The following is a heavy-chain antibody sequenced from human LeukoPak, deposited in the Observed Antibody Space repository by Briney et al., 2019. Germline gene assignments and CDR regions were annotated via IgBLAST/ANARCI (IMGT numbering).Heavy chain of an antibody. D-gene: IGHD6-19*01. CDR2: MNPNSGNT. CDR3: ARDIIAVAGSGSYNWFDP. V-gene: IGHV1-8*01. J-gene: IGHJ5*02. CDR1: GYTFTSYD. Sequence: ASVKVSCKASGYTFTSYDINWVRQATGQGLEWMGWMNPNSGNTGYAQKFQGRVTMTRNTSISTAYVELSSLRSEDTAVYYCARDIIAVAGSGSYNWFDPWGQGTLVTVSS.